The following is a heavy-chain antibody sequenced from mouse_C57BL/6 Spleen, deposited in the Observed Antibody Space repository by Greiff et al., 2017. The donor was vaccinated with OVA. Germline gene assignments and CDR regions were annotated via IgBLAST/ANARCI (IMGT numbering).Heavy chain of an antibody. CDR3: ARDYDGSSYYFDY. D-gene: IGHD1-1*01. CDR1: GFTFSSYA. CDR2: ISDGGSYT. Sequence: DVKLVESGGGLVKPGGSLKLSCAASGFTFSSYAMSWVRQTPEKRLEWVATISDGGSYTYYPDNVKGRFTISRDNAKNNLYLQMSHLKSEDTAMYYCARDYDGSSYYFDYWGQGTTLTVSS. J-gene: IGHJ2*01. V-gene: IGHV5-4*03.